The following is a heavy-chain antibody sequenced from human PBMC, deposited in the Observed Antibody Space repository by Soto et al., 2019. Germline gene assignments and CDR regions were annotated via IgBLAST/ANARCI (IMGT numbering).Heavy chain of an antibody. CDR3: ARGDKGGFDL. V-gene: IGHV3-74*01. D-gene: IGHD2-21*02. J-gene: IGHJ3*01. CDR1: GFTFNYYW. CDR2: IHSDGSST. Sequence: EVQLVESEGGLVQRGGSLRLSCAASGFTFNYYWMHWVRQAPGQGLVWVSHIHSDGSSTTYADSVKGRFTISRDNAKNMLYLKMNSLRAEDTAVYYCARGDKGGFDLWGQGTTVTVSS.